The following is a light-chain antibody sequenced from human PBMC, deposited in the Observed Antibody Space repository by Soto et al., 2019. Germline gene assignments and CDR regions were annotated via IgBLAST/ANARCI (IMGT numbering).Light chain of an antibody. CDR1: SSNIGSNT. Sequence: QSVLTQPPSASGTPGQRVTLSWSGSSSNIGSNTVNWYQQLPGTAPKLLIDSNNQRPSGVPDRFSGSKSGTSASLAISGLQSEDEADYYCAAWDDSLNGQEVFGGGTKLPVL. V-gene: IGLV1-44*01. CDR3: AAWDDSLNGQEV. J-gene: IGLJ2*01. CDR2: SNN.